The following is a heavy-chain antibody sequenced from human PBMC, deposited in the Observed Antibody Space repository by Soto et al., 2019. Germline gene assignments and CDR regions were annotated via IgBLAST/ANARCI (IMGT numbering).Heavy chain of an antibody. Sequence: QVQLVQSGAEVKKPGSSVKVSCKASGGTFSSYAISWVRQAPGQGLEWMGGIIPISGTAHYAQKFKGRVTITADESTSTAYMELSSLRAEDTAVYYCARSQGSSTSLEIYYYYYYGMDVWGQGTTVTVSS. CDR2: IIPISGTA. D-gene: IGHD2-2*01. CDR3: ARSQGSSTSLEIYYYYYYGMDV. J-gene: IGHJ6*02. V-gene: IGHV1-69*01. CDR1: GGTFSSYA.